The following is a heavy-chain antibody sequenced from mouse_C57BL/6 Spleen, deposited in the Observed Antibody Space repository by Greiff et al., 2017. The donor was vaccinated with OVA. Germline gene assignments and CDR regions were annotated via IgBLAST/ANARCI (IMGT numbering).Heavy chain of an antibody. CDR3: ARSYGSSYFDY. J-gene: IGHJ2*01. V-gene: IGHV5-4*03. CDR2: ISDGGSYT. D-gene: IGHD1-1*01. CDR1: GFTFSSYA. Sequence: EVKLMESGGGLVKPGGSLKLSCAASGFTFSSYAMSWVRQTPEKRLEWVATISDGGSYTYYPDNVKGRFTISRDNAKNNLSLQMSHLKSEDTAMYYCARSYGSSYFDYWGQGTTLTVSS.